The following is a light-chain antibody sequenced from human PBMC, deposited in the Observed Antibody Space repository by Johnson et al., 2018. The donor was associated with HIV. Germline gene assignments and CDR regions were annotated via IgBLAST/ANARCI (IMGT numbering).Light chain of an antibody. V-gene: IGLV1-51*02. Sequence: QSVLTQPPSVYAAPGQKVTISCSGSSSNIGNNYVSWYQQLPGTAPKLLIYEDDKRPSDIPDRFSGSKSSATASLGISGLQPGDEADYYCGVWDASLTPRYVFGTGTTIAVL. CDR1: SSNIGNNY. J-gene: IGLJ1*01. CDR2: EDD. CDR3: GVWDASLTPRYV.